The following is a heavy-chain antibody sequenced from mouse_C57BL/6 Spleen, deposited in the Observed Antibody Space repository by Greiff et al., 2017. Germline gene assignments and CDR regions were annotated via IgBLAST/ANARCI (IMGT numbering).Heavy chain of an antibody. CDR1: GYTFTSYT. CDR2: INPSSGYT. J-gene: IGHJ2*01. V-gene: IGHV1-4*01. D-gene: IGHD2-4*01. Sequence: VQLQQSGAELARPGASVKMSCKASGYTFTSYTMHWVKQRPGQGLEWIGYINPSSGYTKYNQKFKDKATLTADKSSSTAYMQLSSLTSEDSAVYYCARGDYDDFDYWGQGTTLTVSS. CDR3: ARGDYDDFDY.